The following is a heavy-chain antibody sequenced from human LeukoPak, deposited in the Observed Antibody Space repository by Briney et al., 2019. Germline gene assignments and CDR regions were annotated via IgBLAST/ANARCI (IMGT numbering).Heavy chain of an antibody. CDR1: GYTFNSFG. Sequence: ASVKVSCKASGYTFNSFGISWVRQAPGQGLEWMGWINPNSGGTNYAQKFQGRVAMTRDTSISTAYMELSRLRSDDTAVYYCARDSDVGIAADWGQGTLVTVSS. D-gene: IGHD6-13*01. J-gene: IGHJ1*01. CDR3: ARDSDVGIAAD. V-gene: IGHV1-2*02. CDR2: INPNSGGT.